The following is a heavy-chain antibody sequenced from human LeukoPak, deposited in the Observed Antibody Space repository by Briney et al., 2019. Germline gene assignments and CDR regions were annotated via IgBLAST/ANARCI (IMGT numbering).Heavy chain of an antibody. D-gene: IGHD1-26*01. V-gene: IGHV4-34*01. CDR1: GGSFSGYY. Sequence: PSETLSLTCAVYGGSFSGYYWSWIRQPPGKGLEWIGEINHSGSTNYNPSLKSRVTISVDTSKNQFSLKLSSVTAADTAVYYCARASTNSGSYNPWGQGTLVTVSS. J-gene: IGHJ5*02. CDR3: ARASTNSGSYNP. CDR2: INHSGST.